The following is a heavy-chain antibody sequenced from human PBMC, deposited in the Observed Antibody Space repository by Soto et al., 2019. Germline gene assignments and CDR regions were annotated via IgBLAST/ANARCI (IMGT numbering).Heavy chain of an antibody. CDR3: SRDANSRNWLDP. D-gene: IGHD3-22*01. CDR1: GYIFANYY. J-gene: IGHJ5*02. Sequence: ASVKVSCNASGYIFANYYIHWVRQAPGQGLEWMGIITRSGSGDGATYAQTLQGRGTMTRDTSTSTVHMELNSLRSQDTAVYYGSRDANSRNWLDPWGRGTLVTVS. CDR2: ITRSGSGDGA. V-gene: IGHV1-46*01.